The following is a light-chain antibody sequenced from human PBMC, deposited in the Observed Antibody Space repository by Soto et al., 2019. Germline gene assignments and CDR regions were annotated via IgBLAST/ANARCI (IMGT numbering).Light chain of an antibody. CDR3: QQYNSFQT. CDR2: KAS. CDR1: QSIRSW. J-gene: IGKJ1*01. V-gene: IGKV1-5*03. Sequence: DIQMTQSPSTLSASVGDRVTITCRASQSIRSWLAWYQQKPGKAPKLLIYKASSLESGVPSRFSGSGSGTEFTLTISSLQPDDFATYYCQQYNSFQTFGQGTKVEIK.